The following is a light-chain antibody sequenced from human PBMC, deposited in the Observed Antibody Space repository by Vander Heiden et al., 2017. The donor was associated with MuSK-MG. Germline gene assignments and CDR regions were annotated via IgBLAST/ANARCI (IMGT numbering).Light chain of an antibody. CDR2: AAS. V-gene: IGKV1-8*01. CDR3: QQYYSYLSIT. CDR1: QGISSY. Sequence: AIRMTQSPSSFSASTGDRVTITCRASQGISSYLAWYQQKPGKAPKLLIYAASTLQSGVPSRCSGSGAGTDFTLTISCMQSEDFATYYCQQYYSYLSITFGQGTRLEIK. J-gene: IGKJ5*01.